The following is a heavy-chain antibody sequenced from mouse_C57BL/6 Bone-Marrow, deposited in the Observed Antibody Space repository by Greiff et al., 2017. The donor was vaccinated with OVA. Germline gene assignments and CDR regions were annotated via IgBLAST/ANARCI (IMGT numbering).Heavy chain of an antibody. Sequence: EVKLMESGGGLVQSGRSLRLSCATSGFTFSDFYMEWVRQAPGKGLEWIAASRNKANDYTTEYSASVKGRFIVSRDTSQSILYLQMNALRAEDTAIYYCARDADYSNYGFAYWGQGTLVTVSA. D-gene: IGHD2-5*01. CDR2: SRNKANDYTT. CDR3: ARDADYSNYGFAY. V-gene: IGHV7-1*01. J-gene: IGHJ3*01. CDR1: GFTFSDFY.